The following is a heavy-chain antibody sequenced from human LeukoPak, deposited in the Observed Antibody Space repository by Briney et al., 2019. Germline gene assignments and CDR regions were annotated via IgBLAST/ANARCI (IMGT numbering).Heavy chain of an antibody. CDR1: GFTFSNYA. V-gene: IGHV3-23*01. CDR3: AKADRALMGAYDL. J-gene: IGHJ3*01. D-gene: IGHD5-18*01. Sequence: GGSLRLSCAASGFTFSNYAMSWVRQAPGKGLEWVSTFSSSGNIHYGDSVRGRSTISRDNSRNTLYLQMNSLRVEDTAIYYCAKADRALMGAYDLWGQGTLVTVSS. CDR2: FSSSGNI.